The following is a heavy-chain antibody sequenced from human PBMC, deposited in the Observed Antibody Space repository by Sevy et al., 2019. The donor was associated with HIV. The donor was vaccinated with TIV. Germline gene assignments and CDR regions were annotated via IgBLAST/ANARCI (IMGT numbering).Heavy chain of an antibody. Sequence: GGYLRLSCAASGFTFSSYAMNWVRQAPGKGLEWVSGLSGNGGSTKYADSVKGRFALSRDNSKNTLYLQMNNLRAEDTAIYFCAKDRIWELGDAFDIWGQGTMVTVSS. V-gene: IGHV3-23*01. CDR1: GFTFSSYA. J-gene: IGHJ3*02. CDR2: LSGNGGST. CDR3: AKDRIWELGDAFDI. D-gene: IGHD1-7*01.